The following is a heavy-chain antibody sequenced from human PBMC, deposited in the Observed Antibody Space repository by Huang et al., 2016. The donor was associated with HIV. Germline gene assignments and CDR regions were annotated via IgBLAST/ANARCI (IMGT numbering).Heavy chain of an antibody. V-gene: IGHV3-53*01. Sequence: EVQVVESGGGLTQPGGSLRLSCVVSGLSVSGNYMTWVRQAPGKGLEWIELFDNGEDTFDADSVKGRFTISRDNSRNTVFLQMNSLRAEDTAVYYCATFTIFGVDKGVWGQGTTVTVSS. CDR1: GLSVSGNY. J-gene: IGHJ6*02. CDR3: ATFTIFGVDKGV. D-gene: IGHD3-3*01. CDR2: FDNGEDT.